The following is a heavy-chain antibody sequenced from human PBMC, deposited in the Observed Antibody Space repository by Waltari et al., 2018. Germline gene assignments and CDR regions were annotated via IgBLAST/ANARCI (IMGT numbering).Heavy chain of an antibody. CDR1: GGTFSSYA. D-gene: IGHD2-2*01. J-gene: IGHJ6*03. CDR3: ARAIVVVPAAPYYYYYYYMDV. V-gene: IGHV1-69*05. CDR2: IIPIFGTA. Sequence: QVQLVQSGAEVKKPGSSVKVSCKASGGTFSSYAISWVRQAPGQGLEWMGGIIPIFGTANYAQKFQGRVTITTDESTSTAYMELSSLRSEDTAVYYCARAIVVVPAAPYYYYYYYMDVWGKGTTVTVSS.